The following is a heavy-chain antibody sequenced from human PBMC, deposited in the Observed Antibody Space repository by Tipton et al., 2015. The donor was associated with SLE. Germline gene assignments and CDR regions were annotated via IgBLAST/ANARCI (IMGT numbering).Heavy chain of an antibody. D-gene: IGHD3-10*01. CDR2: AYYRSEWHH. Sequence: GLVKPSQTLSLSCDIYGDTVSSQSVAWNWIRRSPSGGLEWLGRAYYRSEWHHDYAPSLKSRISIKPDTSKNQFSLQLDSVTPDDTALHYCARQSLGKFDYWGQGVLVSVSS. V-gene: IGHV6-1*01. J-gene: IGHJ4*02. CDR3: ARQSLGKFDY. CDR1: GDTVSSQSVA.